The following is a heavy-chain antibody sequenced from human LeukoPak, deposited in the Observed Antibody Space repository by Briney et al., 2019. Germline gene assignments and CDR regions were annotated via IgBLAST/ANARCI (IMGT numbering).Heavy chain of an antibody. CDR2: IYHSGST. D-gene: IGHD6-19*01. J-gene: IGHJ4*02. Sequence: PSETLSLICAVSGYSISSGYYWGWIRQPPGKGLEWIGSIYHSGSTYYNPSLKSRVTISVDTSKNQFSLKLSSVTAADTAVYYCASGFAVAGTDYWGQGTLVTVSS. CDR3: ASGFAVAGTDY. V-gene: IGHV4-38-2*01. CDR1: GYSISSGYY.